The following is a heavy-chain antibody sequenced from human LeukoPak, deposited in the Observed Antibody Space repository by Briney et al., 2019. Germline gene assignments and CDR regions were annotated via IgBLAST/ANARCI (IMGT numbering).Heavy chain of an antibody. CDR2: ISSSSSTI. CDR3: ARGGNWGRAFDI. CDR1: GFTFSSYS. D-gene: IGHD7-27*01. J-gene: IGHJ3*02. Sequence: GGSLRLSCAASGFTFSSYSMNWVRQAPGKGLEWVSYISSSSSTIYYAGSVKGRFTISRDNARNSLYLQMNSLRAEDTAVYYCARGGNWGRAFDIWGQGTMVTVSS. V-gene: IGHV3-48*04.